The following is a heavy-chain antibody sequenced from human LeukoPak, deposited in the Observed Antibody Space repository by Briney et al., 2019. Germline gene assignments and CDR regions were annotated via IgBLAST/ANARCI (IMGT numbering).Heavy chain of an antibody. CDR2: INPNSGGT. Sequence: ASVEVSCKASGYTFTGYYMHWVRQAPGQGLEWMGRINPNSGGTNYAQKFQGRVTMTRDTSTSTVYMELSSLRSEDTAVYYCARNHYYDSSGYYDYWGQGTLVTVSS. V-gene: IGHV1-2*06. J-gene: IGHJ4*02. CDR3: ARNHYYDSSGYYDY. CDR1: GYTFTGYY. D-gene: IGHD3-22*01.